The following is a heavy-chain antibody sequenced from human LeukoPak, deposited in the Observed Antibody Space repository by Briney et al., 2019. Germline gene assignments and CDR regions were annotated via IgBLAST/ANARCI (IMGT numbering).Heavy chain of an antibody. Sequence: ASVKVSCKASGYTFTGYYMHWARRAPGQGLEWMGWINPNSGGTNYAQKFQGRVTMTRDTSISTAYMELSRLRSDDTAVYYCARDGSPYIVGATVYDYWGQGTLVTVSS. CDR3: ARDGSPYIVGATVYDY. V-gene: IGHV1-2*02. D-gene: IGHD1-26*01. CDR1: GYTFTGYY. CDR2: INPNSGGT. J-gene: IGHJ4*02.